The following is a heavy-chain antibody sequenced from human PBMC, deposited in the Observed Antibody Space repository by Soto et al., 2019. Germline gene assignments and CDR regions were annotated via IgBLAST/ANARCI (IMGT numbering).Heavy chain of an antibody. J-gene: IGHJ6*03. CDR3: ARERFHYDFWSGYPYYYYYMDV. CDR2: IKSKTDGGTT. CDR1: GFTFSNAW. V-gene: IGHV3-15*07. Sequence: GGSLRLSCAASGFTFSNAWMNWVRQAPGKGLEWVGRIKSKTDGGTTDYAAPVKGRFTISRDDSKNTLYLQMNSLKTEDTAVYYCARERFHYDFWSGYPYYYYYMDVWGKGTTVTVSS. D-gene: IGHD3-3*01.